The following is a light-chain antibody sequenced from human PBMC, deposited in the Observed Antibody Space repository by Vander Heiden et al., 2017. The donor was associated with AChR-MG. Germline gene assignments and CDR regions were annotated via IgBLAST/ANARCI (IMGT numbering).Light chain of an antibody. CDR2: GNS. CDR3: QSYDVRLSAAV. Sequence: QPVLTQPPSVSVSPGQMVTIPSTGTSSNIGAAAAVHWYQHLPGTAPKRLIYGNSNRPSGVPDRFSASKSETSASLAVTGLHPDDEAVYYCQSYDVRLSAAVFGGGTKLTVL. V-gene: IGLV1-40*01. CDR1: SSNIGAAAA. J-gene: IGLJ2*01.